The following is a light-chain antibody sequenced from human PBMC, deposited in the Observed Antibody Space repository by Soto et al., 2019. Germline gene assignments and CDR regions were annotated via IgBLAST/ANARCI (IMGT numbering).Light chain of an antibody. Sequence: DIQLTQSPSFLSASVGDRVTITCRASQGISSYLAWYQEKPGKAPKLLIYAASTLQSRVPSRFSGSGSGTEFTLTISSLQPEDFATYYCHQLNTYPFTFGPGTKVDIK. V-gene: IGKV1-9*01. CDR2: AAS. CDR3: HQLNTYPFT. CDR1: QGISSY. J-gene: IGKJ3*01.